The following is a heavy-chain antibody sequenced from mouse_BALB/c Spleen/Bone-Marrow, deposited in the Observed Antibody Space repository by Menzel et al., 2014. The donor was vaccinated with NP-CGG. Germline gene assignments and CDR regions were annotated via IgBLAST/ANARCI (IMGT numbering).Heavy chain of an antibody. CDR1: GYSFTGYN. V-gene: IGHV1-39*01. D-gene: IGHD1-1*01. CDR3: AISVSLRAMDY. J-gene: IGHJ4*01. Sequence: EVQLQESGPELEKPGASVKISCKASGYSFTGYNMNWVRQSNGKSLEWIGDIDPYYGGTSYNQKLKDKATLTVDKSSSTAYMQLKSLTSEDSAVYYCAISVSLRAMDYWGQGTSVTVSS. CDR2: IDPYYGGT.